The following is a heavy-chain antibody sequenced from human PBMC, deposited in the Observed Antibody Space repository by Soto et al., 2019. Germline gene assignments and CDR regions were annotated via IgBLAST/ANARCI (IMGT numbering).Heavy chain of an antibody. V-gene: IGHV1-2*04. CDR3: ARRAYSSTCPNY. CDR2: INPNSGGT. D-gene: IGHD6-6*01. Sequence: ASVKVSCKASGYTFTGYYMHWVRQAPGQGLEWMGWINPNSGGTNYAQKFQGWVTMTRDTSISTAYMELSRLRSDDTAVYYCARRAYSSTCPNYWGQGTRVTVSS. CDR1: GYTFTGYY. J-gene: IGHJ4*02.